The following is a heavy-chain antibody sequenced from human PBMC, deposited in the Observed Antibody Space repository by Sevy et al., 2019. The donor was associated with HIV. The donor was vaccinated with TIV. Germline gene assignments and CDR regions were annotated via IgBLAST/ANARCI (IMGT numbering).Heavy chain of an antibody. J-gene: IGHJ6*02. Sequence: GGSLRLSCAASLFSLTTSDMHWVRQAPGKGLEWVAYVRNDGSNKYYADSVRDRFTISRDSPKNTLYLQMNSLRDEDTAIYYCARGRKTTEEWLEELDYYYGLDVWGQGTTVTVSS. CDR2: VRNDGSNK. D-gene: IGHD2-8*01. V-gene: IGHV3-30*02. CDR3: ARGRKTTEEWLEELDYYYGLDV. CDR1: LFSLTTSD.